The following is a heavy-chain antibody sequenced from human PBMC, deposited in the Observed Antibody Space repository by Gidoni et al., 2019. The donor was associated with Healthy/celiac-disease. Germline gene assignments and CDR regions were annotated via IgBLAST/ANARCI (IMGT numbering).Heavy chain of an antibody. D-gene: IGHD5-12*01. V-gene: IGHV1-69*01. CDR3: AREAGDGYPGYFDY. CDR2: IPIFGTA. Sequence: IPIFGTANYAQKFQGRVTITADESTSTAYMELSSLRSEDTAVYYCAREAGDGYPGYFDYWGQGTLVTVSS. J-gene: IGHJ4*02.